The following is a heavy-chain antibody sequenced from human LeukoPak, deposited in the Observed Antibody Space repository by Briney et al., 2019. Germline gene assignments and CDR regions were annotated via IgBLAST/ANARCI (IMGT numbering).Heavy chain of an antibody. V-gene: IGHV7-4-1*02. J-gene: IGHJ6*02. Sequence: ASVKVSCKASGYTFTSYAMNWVRQAPGQGLEWMGWINTNTGNPTYAQGFTGRFVFSLDTSVSTAYLQISSLKAEDTAVYYCARDRRCSGGSCYYYYYGMDVWGQGTTVTVSS. CDR2: INTNTGNP. CDR3: ARDRRCSGGSCYYYYYGMDV. D-gene: IGHD2-15*01. CDR1: GYTFTSYA.